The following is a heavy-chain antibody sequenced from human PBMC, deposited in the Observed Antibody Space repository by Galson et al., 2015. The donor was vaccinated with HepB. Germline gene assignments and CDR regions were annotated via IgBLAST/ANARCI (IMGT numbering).Heavy chain of an antibody. CDR3: ASFPKGDYYDSSGYYY. Sequence: SLRLSCAASGFTFSSYWMSWVRQAPGKGLEWVANIKQDGSEKYYVDSVKGRFTISRDNAKNSLYLQMNSLRAEDTAVYYCASFPKGDYYDSSGYYYWGQGTLVTVSS. CDR2: IKQDGSEK. CDR1: GFTFSSYW. V-gene: IGHV3-7*03. J-gene: IGHJ4*02. D-gene: IGHD3-22*01.